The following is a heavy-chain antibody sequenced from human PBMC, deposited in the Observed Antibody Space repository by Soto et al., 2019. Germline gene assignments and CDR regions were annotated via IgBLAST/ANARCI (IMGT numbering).Heavy chain of an antibody. CDR2: ISAYNGNT. Sequence: QVQLVQSGAEVKKPGASVKVSCKASGYTFTSYGISWVRQAPGQGREWMGWISAYNGNTNYAQKLQGRVTMTTDTATSTAYMELRSLRSDDTAVYYCARVWEYNWNDRYAFDIWGQGTMVTVSS. D-gene: IGHD1-20*01. CDR1: GYTFTSYG. CDR3: ARVWEYNWNDRYAFDI. V-gene: IGHV1-18*01. J-gene: IGHJ3*02.